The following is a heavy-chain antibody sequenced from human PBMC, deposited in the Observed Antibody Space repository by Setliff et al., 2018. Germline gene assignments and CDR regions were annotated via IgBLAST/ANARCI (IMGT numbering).Heavy chain of an antibody. J-gene: IGHJ6*03. D-gene: IGHD3-3*01. CDR3: ARMSGFQYMDV. V-gene: IGHV4-61*09. CDR2: IYTSWST. CDR1: DDSISSRHYY. Sequence: LSLTCTVSDDSISSRHYYWSWIRQPAGKGLEWLGQIYTSWSTNYNPSLKGRATLSIDASKKQFSLKLTSVTAADTAVYYCARMSGFQYMDVWGKGTTVTVSS.